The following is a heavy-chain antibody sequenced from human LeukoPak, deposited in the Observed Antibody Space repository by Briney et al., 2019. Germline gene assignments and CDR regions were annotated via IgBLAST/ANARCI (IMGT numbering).Heavy chain of an antibody. Sequence: SVKVSCKASGGTFSSYAISWVRQAPGQGLEWMGRIIPIFGIANYAQKFQGRVTITADKSTSTAYMELSSLRSEDTAVYYCARDFHAGWLQSSFDYWGQGTLVTVSS. D-gene: IGHD5-24*01. CDR2: IIPIFGIA. CDR1: GGTFSSYA. J-gene: IGHJ4*02. CDR3: ARDFHAGWLQSSFDY. V-gene: IGHV1-69*04.